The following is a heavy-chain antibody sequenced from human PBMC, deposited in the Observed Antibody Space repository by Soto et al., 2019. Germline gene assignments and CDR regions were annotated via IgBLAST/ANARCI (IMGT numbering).Heavy chain of an antibody. CDR3: ARDEWSGYLIGDAFDI. D-gene: IGHD3-3*01. CDR1: GYTFTSYG. J-gene: IGHJ3*02. Sequence: ASVKVSCKASGYTFTSYGISWVRQAPGQGLEWMGWISAYNGNTNYAQKLQGRVTMTTDTSTSTAYMELRSLRSDDTAVYYCARDEWSGYLIGDAFDIWGQGTMVTVSS. V-gene: IGHV1-18*01. CDR2: ISAYNGNT.